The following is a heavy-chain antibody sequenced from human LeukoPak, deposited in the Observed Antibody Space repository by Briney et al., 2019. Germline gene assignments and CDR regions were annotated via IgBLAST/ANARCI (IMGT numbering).Heavy chain of an antibody. CDR3: AKTHQRYCSGGSCYFDY. CDR1: GFTFDDYD. CDR2: INWNGGRT. V-gene: IGHV3-20*04. D-gene: IGHD2-15*01. Sequence: GGSLRLSCTASGFTFDDYDMSWVRHAPGKGLEWVSTINWNGGRTGYADSVEGRFTISRDNAKNSLYLQMNSLRAEDTAVYYCAKTHQRYCSGGSCYFDYWGQGTLVTVSS. J-gene: IGHJ4*02.